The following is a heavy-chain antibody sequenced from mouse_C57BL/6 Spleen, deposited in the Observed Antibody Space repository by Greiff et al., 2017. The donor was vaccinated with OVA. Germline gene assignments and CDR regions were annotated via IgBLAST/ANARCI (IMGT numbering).Heavy chain of an antibody. V-gene: IGHV1-81*01. Sequence: VQLQQSGAELARPGASVKLSCKASGYTFTSYGISWVKQRTGQGLEWIGEIYPRSGNTYYNEKFKGKATLTADKSSSTAYMELRSLTSEDSAVYFCAREGAYYSNYPYYFDYWGQGTTLTVSS. CDR1: GYTFTSYG. D-gene: IGHD2-5*01. J-gene: IGHJ2*01. CDR2: IYPRSGNT. CDR3: AREGAYYSNYPYYFDY.